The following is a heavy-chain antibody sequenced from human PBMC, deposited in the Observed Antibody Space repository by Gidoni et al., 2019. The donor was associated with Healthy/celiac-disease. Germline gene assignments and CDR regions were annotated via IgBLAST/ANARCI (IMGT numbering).Heavy chain of an antibody. CDR1: GITFSSYG. Sequence: QVQLVESGGGVVQPGRSLRLSCAASGITFSSYGMHWVRQAPGKGLEWVAVIAYDGSNKYYADSVKGRFTISRDNSKNTLYLQMNSLRAEDTAVYYCAKDGVVTAILEYYYYYYGMDVWGQGTTVTVSS. V-gene: IGHV3-30*18. J-gene: IGHJ6*02. CDR2: IAYDGSNK. D-gene: IGHD2-21*02. CDR3: AKDGVVTAILEYYYYYYGMDV.